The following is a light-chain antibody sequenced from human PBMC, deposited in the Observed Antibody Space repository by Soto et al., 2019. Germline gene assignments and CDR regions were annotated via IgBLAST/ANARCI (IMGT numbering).Light chain of an antibody. CDR2: ANN. J-gene: IGLJ2*01. V-gene: IGLV1-40*01. CDR3: QSYDNSLDGRV. Sequence: QSVLTQPPSVSGAPGRRVTISCTGSSSNIGAGYDVHWYQQLPGTVPKLLIYANNNRPSGVPDRFSGSKSGTSASLAITGLQAEDEADYYCQSYDNSLDGRVFGGGTKLTVL. CDR1: SSNIGAGYD.